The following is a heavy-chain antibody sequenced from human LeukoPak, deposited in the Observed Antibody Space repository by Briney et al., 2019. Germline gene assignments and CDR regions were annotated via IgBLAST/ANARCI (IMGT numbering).Heavy chain of an antibody. D-gene: IGHD1-26*01. Sequence: PSETLSLTCTVSGDSISSSDYYWGWIRQPPGKGLGWIVTISYSGSTYYNPSLQSRVTISVDTSKTQFSLELSSVTAADTAVYYCARGSRRLADFHYWGQGTLVTVSS. V-gene: IGHV4-39*01. CDR3: ARGSRRLADFHY. CDR2: ISYSGST. J-gene: IGHJ4*02. CDR1: GDSISSSDYY.